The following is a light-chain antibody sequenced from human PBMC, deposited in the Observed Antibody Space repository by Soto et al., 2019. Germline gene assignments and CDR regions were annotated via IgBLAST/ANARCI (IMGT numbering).Light chain of an antibody. CDR1: SSDIGGYNY. CDR3: SSYTSSSTLGV. J-gene: IGLJ1*01. Sequence: QSVLTQPASVSGSPGQSITISRTGTSSDIGGYNYVSWYQQHPGKAPKLMIYDVSNRPSGVSNRFSGSKSGNTASLTISGLQAEDEADYYCSSYTSSSTLGVFGIGTKVTVL. V-gene: IGLV2-14*01. CDR2: DVS.